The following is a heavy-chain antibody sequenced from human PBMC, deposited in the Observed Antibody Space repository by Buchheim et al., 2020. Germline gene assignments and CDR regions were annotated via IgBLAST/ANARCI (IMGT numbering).Heavy chain of an antibody. CDR1: GYTFVNYG. CDR3: ARDSGDSSGYYYHPDLY. Sequence: QVQLVQSGVEVKKPGASVKVSCKASGYTFVNYGVSWVRQAPGQGLEWMGIINPSGGSTSYAQKFQGRVTMTRDTSTSTVYMELSSLRSEDTAVYYCARDSGDSSGYYYHPDLYWGQGTL. D-gene: IGHD3-22*01. CDR2: INPSGGST. J-gene: IGHJ4*02. V-gene: IGHV1-46*01.